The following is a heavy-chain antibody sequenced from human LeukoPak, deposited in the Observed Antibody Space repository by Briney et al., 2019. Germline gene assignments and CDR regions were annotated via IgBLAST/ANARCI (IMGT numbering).Heavy chain of an antibody. J-gene: IGHJ4*02. CDR3: ARRGGNYDSSVYYYYFDY. V-gene: IGHV3-20*01. D-gene: IGHD3-22*01. Sequence: PGGSLRLSCAASKFTFSSYWMHWVRQVPGKGLEWVSGINWNGGSTGYADSVKGRFTISRDNAKNSLYLQMNSLRAEDTALYHCARRGGNYDSSVYYYYFDYWGQGTLVTVSS. CDR1: KFTFSSYW. CDR2: INWNGGST.